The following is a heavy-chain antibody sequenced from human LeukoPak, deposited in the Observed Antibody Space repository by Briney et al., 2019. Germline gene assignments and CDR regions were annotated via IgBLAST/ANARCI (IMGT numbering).Heavy chain of an antibody. CDR2: ISYDGSNK. Sequence: GGSLRLSCAASGFTFSSYAMHWVRQAPGKGLEWVAVISYDGSNKYYADSVKGRFTISRDNSKNTLYLQMNSLRAEDTAVYYCAKPGFFGYCSSTSCYPIDYWGQGTLVTVSS. V-gene: IGHV3-30-3*02. CDR3: AKPGFFGYCSSTSCYPIDY. D-gene: IGHD2-2*03. J-gene: IGHJ4*02. CDR1: GFTFSSYA.